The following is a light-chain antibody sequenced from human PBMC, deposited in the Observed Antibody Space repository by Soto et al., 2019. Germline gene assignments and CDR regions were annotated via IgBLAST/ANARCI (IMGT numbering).Light chain of an antibody. CDR1: QSLVYSDGNTY. V-gene: IGKV2-30*01. J-gene: IGKJ1*01. Sequence: DVVMTQSPLSLPVTLGQPASISCRSSQSLVYSDGNTYLNWFQQRPGQSPRRLIYKVSNRASGVQDTLSGSGSGTAFTPKISRVEGADVGVYYCMQGKPLPPTFGQGTKVEIK. CDR2: KVS. CDR3: MQGKPLPPT.